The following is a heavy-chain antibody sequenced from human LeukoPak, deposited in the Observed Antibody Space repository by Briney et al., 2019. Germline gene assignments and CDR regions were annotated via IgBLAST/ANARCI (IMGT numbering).Heavy chain of an antibody. CDR3: VVHKYYYYMDV. CDR2: ISSSGSTI. J-gene: IGHJ6*03. V-gene: IGHV3-48*03. Sequence: GGSLRLSCAVSGFTFSRYEMNWVRQAPGKGLEWVSYISSSGSTIYYADSVKGRFTISRDNAKNSLYLQMDSLRAEDTAVYYCVVHKYYYYMDVWGKGTTVTVSS. CDR1: GFTFSRYE.